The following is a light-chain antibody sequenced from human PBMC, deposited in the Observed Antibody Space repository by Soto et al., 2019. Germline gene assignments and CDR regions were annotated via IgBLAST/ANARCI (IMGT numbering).Light chain of an antibody. CDR3: SSYVGSNNYV. CDR2: EVS. V-gene: IGLV2-8*01. J-gene: IGLJ1*01. Sequence: QSVLTQPPSASGSPGQSVTVSCTGSSSDVGRYNSVFWFQQHPGKVPKLMIYEVSKRPSGVPDRFSGSKSGNTASLTVSGLQAEDEADYYCSSYVGSNNYVFGSGTKLTVL. CDR1: SSDVGRYNS.